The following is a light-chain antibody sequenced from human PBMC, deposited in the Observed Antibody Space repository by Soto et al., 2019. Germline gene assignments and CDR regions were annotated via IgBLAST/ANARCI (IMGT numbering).Light chain of an antibody. CDR1: QSISSW. CDR3: QQSNSYSST. Sequence: DVQMTQSPSTLSGSVGYRVNITCLASQSISSWLAWYQQKPGKAPRLLIYKACSLESGDPSRFLGSRLGTEFTLTISSLQPDDFATYYCQQSNSYSSTLGQGTKVDIK. CDR2: KAC. V-gene: IGKV1-5*03. J-gene: IGKJ1*01.